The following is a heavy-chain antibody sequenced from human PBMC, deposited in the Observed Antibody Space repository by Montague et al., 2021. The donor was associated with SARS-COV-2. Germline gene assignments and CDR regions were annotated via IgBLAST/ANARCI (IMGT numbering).Heavy chain of an antibody. CDR1: GGSISSSSYD. CDR3: ARESCRGIAFFGVVTASDYFDY. J-gene: IGHJ4*02. CDR2: IYYSGST. V-gene: IGHV4-39*02. D-gene: IGHD3-3*01. Sequence: SETLSLTCTVSGGSISSSSYDWGWIRQPPGKGLEWIGRIYYSGSTYYNPSLKSRVTISVDTSKNQFSLKLSSATAADTAVYYCARESCRGIAFFGVVTASDYFDYWGQGTLVTVSA.